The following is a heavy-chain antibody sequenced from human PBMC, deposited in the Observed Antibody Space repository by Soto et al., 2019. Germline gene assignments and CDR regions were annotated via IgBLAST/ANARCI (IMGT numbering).Heavy chain of an antibody. CDR2: IIPLFGTA. Sequence: QVQLVQSGAEVKKPGSSVKVSCKASGGTFSSYAISWVRQAPGQGLEWMGGIIPLFGTANYAQKLQSRVTITADESTSKADMELTRLRSEATAVYDCARVLGSGEYRQHWGQGTLVSVSS. CDR3: ARVLGSGEYRQH. J-gene: IGHJ1*01. V-gene: IGHV1-69*01. CDR1: GGTFSSYA. D-gene: IGHD1-26*01.